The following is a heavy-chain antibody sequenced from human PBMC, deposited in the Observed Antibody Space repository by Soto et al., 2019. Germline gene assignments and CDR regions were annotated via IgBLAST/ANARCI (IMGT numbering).Heavy chain of an antibody. Sequence: EVQLLESGGGLVQPGGSLRLSCAASGITFSSYAMSWVRQAPGKGLEWVSTISGSGGSTHYADSVKGRFTISRDNSKNTLYGQMNSLRAEDTAVYYCAKAEMWFGESVSSVHWGQGTLVTVSS. V-gene: IGHV3-23*01. CDR2: ISGSGGST. J-gene: IGHJ4*02. CDR1: GITFSSYA. D-gene: IGHD3-10*01. CDR3: AKAEMWFGESVSSVH.